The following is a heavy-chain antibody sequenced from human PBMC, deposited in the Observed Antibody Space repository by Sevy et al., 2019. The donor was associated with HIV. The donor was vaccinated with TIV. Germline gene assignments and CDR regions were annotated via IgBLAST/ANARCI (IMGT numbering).Heavy chain of an antibody. V-gene: IGHV3-74*01. D-gene: IGHD2-15*01. CDR3: ARAGIVVGATRLPPGFDY. CDR2: INGDGSST. Sequence: GGSLRLSCAASGFTFSGYWMHWVRQAPGKGLVWVSRINGDGSSTTYADSVKGRFTISRDNAKNTLYLQMNSLRAEDTAVYYCARAGIVVGATRLPPGFDYWGQGALVTVSS. CDR1: GFTFSGYW. J-gene: IGHJ4*02.